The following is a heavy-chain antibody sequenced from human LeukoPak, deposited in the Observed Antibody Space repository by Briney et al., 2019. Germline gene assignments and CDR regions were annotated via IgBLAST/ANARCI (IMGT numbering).Heavy chain of an antibody. J-gene: IGHJ4*02. D-gene: IGHD6-19*01. Sequence: ASVKVSCKASGYTFTGYYMHWVRQAPGQGLEWMGWINPNSGGTNYAQKFQGRVTMTRDTSISTAYMELSRLRSDDTAVYYCATRSAVRSGWVASFDYWGQGTPVTVSS. CDR3: ATRSAVRSGWVASFDY. CDR2: INPNSGGT. CDR1: GYTFTGYY. V-gene: IGHV1-2*02.